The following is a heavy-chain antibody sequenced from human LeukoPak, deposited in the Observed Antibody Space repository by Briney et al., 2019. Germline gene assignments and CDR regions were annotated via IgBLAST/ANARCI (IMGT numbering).Heavy chain of an antibody. D-gene: IGHD1-26*01. CDR3: AKPGSGSYFTHNYFDP. J-gene: IGHJ5*02. CDR1: GFTFSSYG. Sequence: GGSLRLSCAASGFTFSSYGMHWVRQAPGKGLEWVSSISGSGSSTFYADSVQGRFTIFRDNSKNTVYLQMNSLRGEDTAVYYCAKPGSGSYFTHNYFDPWGQGTLVTVSS. CDR2: ISGSGSST. V-gene: IGHV3-23*01.